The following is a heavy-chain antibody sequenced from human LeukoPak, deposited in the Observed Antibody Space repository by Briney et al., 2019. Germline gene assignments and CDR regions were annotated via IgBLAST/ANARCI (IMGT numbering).Heavy chain of an antibody. V-gene: IGHV3-53*01. CDR1: GFTVSSNY. CDR2: IYSGGST. Sequence: RSGGSLRLSCAASGFTVSSNYMSWVRQAPGKGLEWVSVIYSGGSTYYADSVRGRFTLSRDNSKSTLSLQMNSLRAEDTAIYYCATYRQVLLPFESWGQGTLVTVSS. J-gene: IGHJ4*02. D-gene: IGHD2-8*02. CDR3: ATYRQVLLPFES.